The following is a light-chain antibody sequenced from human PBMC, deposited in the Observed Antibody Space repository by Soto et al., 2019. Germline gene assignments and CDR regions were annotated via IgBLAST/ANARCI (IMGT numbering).Light chain of an antibody. J-gene: IGKJ5*01. V-gene: IGKV4-1*01. Sequence: DILMTQSPDSLAVSLGDTATINCKSSQSVLYSSNNKNYLAWYQQKPGQPPKLVIYWASTRESGVPDRFSGSGSGTDFTLTVSSLQAEDVAVYYCQQYYTTPITFGQGTRLEI. CDR3: QQYYTTPIT. CDR1: QSVLYSSNNKNY. CDR2: WAS.